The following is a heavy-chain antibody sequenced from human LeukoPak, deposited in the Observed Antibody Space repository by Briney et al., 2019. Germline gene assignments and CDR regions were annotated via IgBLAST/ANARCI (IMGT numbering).Heavy chain of an antibody. D-gene: IGHD1-26*01. J-gene: IGHJ4*02. CDR3: ARAPWELDD. CDR1: GFTFRSNW. CDR2: ISGDGRST. V-gene: IGHV3-74*01. Sequence: PGGSLRLSCAASGFTFRSNWMHWVRQAPGKGLVWVSRISGDGRSTDYADSVKGRFTISRDNARNIVYLQMNSLRVEDTALYYCARAPWELDDWGQGTLVTVSS.